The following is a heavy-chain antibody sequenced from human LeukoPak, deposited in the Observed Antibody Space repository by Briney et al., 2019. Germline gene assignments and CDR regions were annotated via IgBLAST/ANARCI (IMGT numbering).Heavy chain of an antibody. J-gene: IGHJ4*02. CDR1: GGSISSSSYY. Sequence: SETLSLTCTVSGGSISSSSYYWGWIRQPPGTGLEWIGSIYYSGSTYYNPSLKSRVTISVDTSKNQFSLKLSSVTAADTAVHYCASETYYDYGWGPHRAFNYWAQGALVTVSS. CDR3: ASETYYDYGWGPHRAFNY. V-gene: IGHV4-39*07. D-gene: IGHD3-16*01. CDR2: IYYSGST.